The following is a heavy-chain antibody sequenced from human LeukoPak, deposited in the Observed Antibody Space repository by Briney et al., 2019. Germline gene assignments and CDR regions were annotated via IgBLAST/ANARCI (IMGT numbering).Heavy chain of an antibody. CDR1: GGSFSGYY. Sequence: SETLSLTCAVYGGSFSGYYWSWIRQPPGKGLEWIGEINHSGSTNYNPSLKSRVTTSVDTSKNQSSLKLSSVTAADTAVYYCARVRPGGSYFDPYFDYWGQGTLVTASS. CDR3: ARVRPGGSYFDPYFDY. J-gene: IGHJ4*02. D-gene: IGHD1-26*01. V-gene: IGHV4-34*01. CDR2: INHSGST.